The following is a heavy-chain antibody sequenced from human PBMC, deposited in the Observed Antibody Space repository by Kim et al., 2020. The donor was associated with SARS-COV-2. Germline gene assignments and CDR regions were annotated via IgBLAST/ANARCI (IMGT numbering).Heavy chain of an antibody. CDR3: ARDKYCTNGVCYTAKNGMDV. Sequence: GGSLRLSCAASGFTVSSNYMSWVRQAPGKGLEWVSVIYSGGSTYYADSVKGRFTISRDNSKNTLYLQMNSLRAEDTAVYYCARDKYCTNGVCYTAKNGMDVWGQGTTVTVSS. J-gene: IGHJ6*02. CDR2: IYSGGST. V-gene: IGHV3-66*01. D-gene: IGHD2-8*01. CDR1: GFTVSSNY.